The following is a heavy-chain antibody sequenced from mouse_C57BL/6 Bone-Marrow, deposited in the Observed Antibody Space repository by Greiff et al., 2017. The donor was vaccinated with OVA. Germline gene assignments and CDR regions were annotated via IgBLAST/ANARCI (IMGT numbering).Heavy chain of an antibody. CDR3: ARYYPYYFDY. CDR2: IYPGDGDT. V-gene: IGHV1-82*01. D-gene: IGHD1-1*01. J-gene: IGHJ2*01. Sequence: QVQLQQSGPELVKPGASVKISCTASGYAFSSSWMNWVKQRPGKGLEWIGRIYPGDGDTNYNGKFKGKATLTADKSSSTAYMQLSSLTSEDSAVYFCARYYPYYFDYWGKGTTLTVSS. CDR1: GYAFSSSW.